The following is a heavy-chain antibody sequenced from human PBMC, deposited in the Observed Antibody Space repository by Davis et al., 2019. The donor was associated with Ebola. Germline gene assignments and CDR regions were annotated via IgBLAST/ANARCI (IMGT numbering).Heavy chain of an antibody. CDR2: IKQDGSEK. D-gene: IGHD5-12*01. CDR3: VRVYSGSYDP. J-gene: IGHJ5*02. CDR1: GGSFSGYY. Sequence: PSETLSLTCAVYGGSFSGYYWSWVRQAPGKGLEWVANIKQDGSEKYYVDSVKGRFTISRDNAKNSLYLQMNGLRVEDTAVYYCVRVYSGSYDPWGQGTLVTVSS. V-gene: IGHV3-7*01.